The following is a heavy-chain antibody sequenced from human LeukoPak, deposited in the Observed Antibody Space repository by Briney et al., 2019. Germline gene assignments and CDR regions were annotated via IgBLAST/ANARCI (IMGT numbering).Heavy chain of an antibody. D-gene: IGHD3-9*01. V-gene: IGHV1-69*05. CDR3: ARTRFYWLFPYFDY. CDR1: GGTFSSYA. Sequence: SVKVSCKASGGTFSSYAISWVRQAPGQGLEWMGGIIPIFGTANYAQKFQGRVTITTDESTSTAYMELSSLRSEDTAVYYCARTRFYWLFPYFDYWGQGTLHTVSS. CDR2: IIPIFGTA. J-gene: IGHJ4*02.